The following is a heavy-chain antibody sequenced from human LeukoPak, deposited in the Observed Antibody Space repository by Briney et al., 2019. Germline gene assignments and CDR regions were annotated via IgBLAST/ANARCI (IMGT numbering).Heavy chain of an antibody. V-gene: IGHV3-23*01. CDR2: ISGSGGST. D-gene: IGHD2-2*01. CDR3: AKDCSSTSCLGGY. CDR1: GFTFSSYA. J-gene: IGHJ4*02. Sequence: GGSLRLSCAASGFTFSSYAMSWVRQAPGKGLEWVSAISGSGGSTHYADSVKGRFTISRDNSRNTLYLQMNSLRAEDTAVYYCAKDCSSTSCLGGYWGQGTLVTVSS.